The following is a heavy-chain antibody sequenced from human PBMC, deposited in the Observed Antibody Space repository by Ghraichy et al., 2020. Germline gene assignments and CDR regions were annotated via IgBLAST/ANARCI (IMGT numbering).Heavy chain of an antibody. CDR2: IYTSGST. Sequence: SETLSLTCTVSGGSISSYYWSWIRQPPGKGLEWIGYIYTSGSTNYNPSLKSRVTISVDTSKNQFSLKLSSVTAADTAVYYCARRDYYDSSGSFDYWGQGTLVTVSS. D-gene: IGHD3-22*01. CDR1: GGSISSYY. J-gene: IGHJ4*02. V-gene: IGHV4-4*09. CDR3: ARRDYYDSSGSFDY.